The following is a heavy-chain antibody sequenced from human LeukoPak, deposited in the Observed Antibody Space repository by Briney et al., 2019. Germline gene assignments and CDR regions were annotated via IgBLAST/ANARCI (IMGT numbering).Heavy chain of an antibody. CDR2: IYPGDSDT. CDR1: GYTFTTYW. Sequence: GESLKVSCKASGYTFTTYWIGWVRQVPGKGLEFMGVIYPGDSDTRYRPSFQGQVTISADKSISTAYLQWSSLKASDTAMYYCARALGGSGWRFEYWGQGTLVTVSS. CDR3: ARALGGSGWRFEY. D-gene: IGHD6-19*01. V-gene: IGHV5-51*01. J-gene: IGHJ4*02.